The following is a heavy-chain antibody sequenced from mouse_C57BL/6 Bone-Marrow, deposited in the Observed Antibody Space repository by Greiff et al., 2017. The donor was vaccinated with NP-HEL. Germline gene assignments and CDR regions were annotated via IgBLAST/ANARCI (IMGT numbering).Heavy chain of an antibody. J-gene: IGHJ2*01. Sequence: VQLQQSGAELVRPGASVKLSCTASGFNIKDDYMHWVKQRPEQGLEWIGWIDPENGDTEYASKFQGKATITADTSSNTAYLQLSSLTSEDTAVDYCTTYDGYLDYWGQGTTLTVSS. D-gene: IGHD2-3*01. CDR1: GFNIKDDY. V-gene: IGHV14-4*01. CDR2: IDPENGDT. CDR3: TTYDGYLDY.